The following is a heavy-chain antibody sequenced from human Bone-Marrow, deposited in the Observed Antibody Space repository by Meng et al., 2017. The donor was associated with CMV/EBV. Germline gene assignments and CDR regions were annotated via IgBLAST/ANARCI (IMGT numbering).Heavy chain of an antibody. D-gene: IGHD3-3*01. Sequence: GESLKISCAASGFTVSSNYMSWVRQAPGKGLEWVSVIYSGGSTYYADSVKGRFTISRDNAKNTLYLQMNSLRAEDTAVYYCARVFGRDFWSGYYTDAFDIWGQGTMVTVSS. V-gene: IGHV3-53*01. CDR3: ARVFGRDFWSGYYTDAFDI. CDR1: GFTVSSNY. CDR2: IYSGGST. J-gene: IGHJ3*02.